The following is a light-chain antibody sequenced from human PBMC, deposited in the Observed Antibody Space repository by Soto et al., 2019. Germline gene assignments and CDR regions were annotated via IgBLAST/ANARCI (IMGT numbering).Light chain of an antibody. CDR1: QSVSSSY. CDR3: QQYGSSPIT. CDR2: GAS. J-gene: IGKJ5*01. Sequence: EIVLTPSPGTLSLSPGERATLPCRASQSVSSSYLAWYQQKPGQAPRVLIYGASSRDTGTPDRFSGSGSGADCTLTISRLEPEDFAVYYCQQYGSSPITFGQGTRLEIK. V-gene: IGKV3-20*01.